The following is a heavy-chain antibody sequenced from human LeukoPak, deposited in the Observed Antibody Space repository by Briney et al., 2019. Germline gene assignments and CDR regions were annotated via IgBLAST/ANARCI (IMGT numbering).Heavy chain of an antibody. D-gene: IGHD6-19*01. CDR2: ISAHNGDT. CDR3: ARAVAGILNYYYYGMDV. Sequence: ASVKVSCKASGYTFTSYGISWVRQAPGQGLEWMGWISAHNGDTNYAQKLQGRVTMTTDTSTSTAYMELRSLRSDDTAVYYCARAVAGILNYYYYGMDVWGQGTTVTVSS. CDR1: GYTFTSYG. V-gene: IGHV1-18*01. J-gene: IGHJ6*02.